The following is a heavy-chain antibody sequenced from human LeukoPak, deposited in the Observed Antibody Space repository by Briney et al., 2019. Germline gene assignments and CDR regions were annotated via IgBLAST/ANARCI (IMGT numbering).Heavy chain of an antibody. CDR1: GGSISSTSYY. CDR3: ARHGDGYNPFDY. D-gene: IGHD5-24*01. V-gene: IGHV4-39*01. J-gene: IGHJ4*02. CDR2: IYYRGST. Sequence: PSETLSLTCTVSGGSISSTSYYWGWIRQPPGKGLEWIGSIYYRGSTYYNPSLMSRVTISLDTSKNQSSLTLRSVTAADTAVYYCARHGDGYNPFDYWGQGILVTVSS.